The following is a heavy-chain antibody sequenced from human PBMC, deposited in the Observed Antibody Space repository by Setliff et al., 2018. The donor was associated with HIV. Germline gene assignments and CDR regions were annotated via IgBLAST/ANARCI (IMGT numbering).Heavy chain of an antibody. Sequence: GSLRLSCAASGFTFRSYTMSWVRQAPGRGLEWVSALSGSGNYIYYTDSVKGRFTISRDNSKDTLHLQMDSLSAEDTAIYYCAKGGREVRGLDYHYHYYMDVWGKGTTVTVSS. V-gene: IGHV3-23*01. CDR2: LSGSGNYI. CDR1: GFTFRSYT. CDR3: AKGGREVRGLDYHYHYYMDV. J-gene: IGHJ6*03. D-gene: IGHD3-10*01.